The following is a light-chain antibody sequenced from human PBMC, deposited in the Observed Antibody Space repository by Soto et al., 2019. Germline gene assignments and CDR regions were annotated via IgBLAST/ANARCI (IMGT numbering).Light chain of an antibody. Sequence: IVWTHSPGTLSLSPVEGATLSFMASQSVGRNYLAWYQQKPGQAPRLLIYAASSRATGIPDRFSGSVSGTGFTLTISRLEPDDFAVYYCQHYGTSITFGQGTRLEIK. CDR2: AAS. CDR1: QSVGRNY. J-gene: IGKJ5*01. CDR3: QHYGTSIT. V-gene: IGKV3-20*01.